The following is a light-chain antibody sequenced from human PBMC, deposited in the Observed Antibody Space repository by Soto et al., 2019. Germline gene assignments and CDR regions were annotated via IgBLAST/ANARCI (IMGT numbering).Light chain of an antibody. CDR1: SSNIGARFD. CDR2: VNT. J-gene: IGLJ1*01. CDR3: QSYDSSLAGFV. Sequence: SVLTQPPSVSRAPGQRGTISSTGSSSNIGARFDVHWYRHLPGTAPKLLISVNTNGPSGVADRFSGSKSGTSASLAIAGLRAEDEADYYCQSYDSSLAGFVFGTGTKVTVL. V-gene: IGLV1-40*01.